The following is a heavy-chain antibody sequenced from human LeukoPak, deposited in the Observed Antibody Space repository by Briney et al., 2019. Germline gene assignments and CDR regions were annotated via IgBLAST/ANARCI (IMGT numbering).Heavy chain of an antibody. Sequence: PGGSLRLSCAASGFTFSNYWMSWVRQAPGKGLEWVANIKQDGTEKYYVDSVKGRFTISRDNAKNSLYLQMNSLRAEDTAVYYCARAGVLWFGESKFESWGQATLVTVSS. CDR1: GFTFSNYW. V-gene: IGHV3-7*03. CDR2: IKQDGTEK. D-gene: IGHD3-10*01. J-gene: IGHJ4*02. CDR3: ARAGVLWFGESKFES.